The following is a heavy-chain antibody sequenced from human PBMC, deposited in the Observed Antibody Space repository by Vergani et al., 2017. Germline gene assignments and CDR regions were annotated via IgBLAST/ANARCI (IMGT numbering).Heavy chain of an antibody. J-gene: IGHJ4*02. D-gene: IGHD6-13*01. CDR1: GYTFTSYA. CDR2: INAGNGNT. V-gene: IGHV1-3*01. Sequence: QVQLVQSGAEVKKPGASVKVSCKASGYTFTSYAMHWVRQAPGQRLEWMGWINAGNGNTKYSQKFQGRVTITRDTSASTAYMELSSLRSEDTAVYYCARGLGDSSSSEFGYYFDYWGQGTLVTVSS. CDR3: ARGLGDSSSSEFGYYFDY.